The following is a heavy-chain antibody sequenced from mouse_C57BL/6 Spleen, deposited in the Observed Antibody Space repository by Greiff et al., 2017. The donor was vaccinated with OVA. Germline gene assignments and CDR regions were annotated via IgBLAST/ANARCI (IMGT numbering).Heavy chain of an antibody. CDR1: GYTFTSYG. CDR2: IYPRSGNT. CDR3: ARGGLWLRREAMDY. J-gene: IGHJ4*01. V-gene: IGHV1-81*01. Sequence: QVQLKESGAELARPGASVKLSCKASGYTFTSYGISWVKQRTGQGLEWIGEIYPRSGNTYYNEKFKGKATLTADKSSSTAYMELRSLTSEDSAVYFCARGGLWLRREAMDYWGQGTSVTVSS. D-gene: IGHD2-2*01.